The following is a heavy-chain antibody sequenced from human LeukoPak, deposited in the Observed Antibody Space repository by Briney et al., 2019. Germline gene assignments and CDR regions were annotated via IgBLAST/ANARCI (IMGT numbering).Heavy chain of an antibody. Sequence: SETLSLTCAVYGESFSGYYWSLIRQPPGRRLEWIGEINHSGSTSYSASLKSRVTISVDTSKNQFSLKLSSVTAADTAVYYCARGDIAAGGAPFDYWGQGTLVTVSS. J-gene: IGHJ4*02. D-gene: IGHD6-13*01. CDR3: ARGDIAAGGAPFDY. CDR2: INHSGST. V-gene: IGHV4-34*01. CDR1: GESFSGYY.